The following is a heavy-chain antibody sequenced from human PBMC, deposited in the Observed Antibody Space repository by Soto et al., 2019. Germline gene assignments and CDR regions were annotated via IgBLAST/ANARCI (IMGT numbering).Heavy chain of an antibody. D-gene: IGHD3-22*01. J-gene: IGHJ3*02. V-gene: IGHV3-64*01. CDR3: ARHRSGYSYAFDI. Sequence: EVQLVESGGGLVQPGGSLRLSCAASGFTFSSYAMHWVRQAPGKGLEYVSAISSNGGSTYYAHSVKGRFTISRDKSNNTLSLEMGSLRAEDMAVEYCARHRSGYSYAFDIWGQGTMVTVAS. CDR1: GFTFSSYA. CDR2: ISSNGGST.